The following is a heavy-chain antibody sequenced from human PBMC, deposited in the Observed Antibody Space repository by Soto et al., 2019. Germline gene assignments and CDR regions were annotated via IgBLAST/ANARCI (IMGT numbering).Heavy chain of an antibody. J-gene: IGHJ6*02. V-gene: IGHV1-69*13. CDR3: ARVDTAMVREYHYYGMDV. D-gene: IGHD5-18*01. CDR1: GGTFSSYA. Sequence: SVKVSCKASGGTFSSYAISWVRQAPGQGLEWMGGIIPIFGTANYAQKFQGRVTITADESTSTAYMELSSLRSEDTAVYYCARVDTAMVREYHYYGMDVWGQGTTVTVSS. CDR2: IIPIFGTA.